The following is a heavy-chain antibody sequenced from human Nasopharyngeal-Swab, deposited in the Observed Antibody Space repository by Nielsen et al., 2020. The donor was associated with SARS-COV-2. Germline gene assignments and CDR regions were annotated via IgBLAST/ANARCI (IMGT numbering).Heavy chain of an antibody. CDR2: IGDKAHNYAT. Sequence: GESLKISCAASGFVFSGPAIHWVRQASGKGLEWVGRIGDKAHNYATTYAASVKVRFTISRDDSKNTAFLQMDSLNTEDTALYYCTTDYYFDYWGQGTLVTVSS. D-gene: IGHD4/OR15-4a*01. V-gene: IGHV3-73*01. J-gene: IGHJ4*02. CDR1: GFVFSGPA. CDR3: TTDYYFDY.